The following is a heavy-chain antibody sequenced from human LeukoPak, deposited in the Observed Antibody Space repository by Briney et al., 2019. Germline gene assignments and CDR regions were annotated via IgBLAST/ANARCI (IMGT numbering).Heavy chain of an antibody. V-gene: IGHV3-9*01. CDR3: AKVTEATVTHAGMDV. Sequence: GRSLRLSCAASGFTFDDYAMHWVRQAPGKDLEWVSGISWNSGSIGYADSVKGRFTISRDNAKNSLYLQMNSLRAEDTALYYCAKVTEATVTHAGMDVWGQGTTVTVSS. CDR2: ISWNSGSI. D-gene: IGHD4-11*01. CDR1: GFTFDDYA. J-gene: IGHJ6*02.